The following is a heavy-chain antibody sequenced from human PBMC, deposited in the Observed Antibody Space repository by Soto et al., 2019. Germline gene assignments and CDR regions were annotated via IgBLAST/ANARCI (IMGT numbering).Heavy chain of an antibody. D-gene: IGHD3-16*01. J-gene: IGHJ5*02. CDR2: ISYDGSEK. V-gene: IGHV3-30*18. CDR1: GFTFSSYG. CDR3: AKTAGYDYVWGSSGLDP. Sequence: QVQLVESGGGVVQPGRSLRLSCAASGFTFSSYGMHWVRQAPGKGLEWVAVISYDGSEKFYADSVKGRFTISRDDSKNXXYLQMNNLRAEDSAVYYCAKTAGYDYVWGSSGLDPWGQGTLVTVSS.